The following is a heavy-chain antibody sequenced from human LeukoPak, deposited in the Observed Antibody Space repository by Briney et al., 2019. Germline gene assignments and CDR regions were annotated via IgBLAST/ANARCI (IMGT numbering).Heavy chain of an antibody. D-gene: IGHD1-1*01. J-gene: IGHJ2*01. CDR1: GYSFTTSW. V-gene: IGHV5-51*01. CDR2: IYPGDSDT. CDR3: ARRGTLNAYFDL. Sequence: GESLKISCKGAGYSFTTSWIGWVRQMPGKGLEWMGIIYPGDSDTRYSPSFQGRVTVSADKSISTAYLQWSSLKASDTAMYYCARRGTLNAYFDLWGRGTLVTVSS.